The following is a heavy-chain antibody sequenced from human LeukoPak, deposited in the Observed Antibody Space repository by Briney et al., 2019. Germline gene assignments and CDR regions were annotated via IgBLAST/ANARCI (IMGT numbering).Heavy chain of an antibody. D-gene: IGHD2-15*01. Sequence: GRSLRLSCAASGFTFSSYAMHWVRQAPGKGLEWVAVISYDGSNKYYADSVKGRFTISRDNSKNTLYLQMNSLRAEDTAVYYCARDGEGYCSGGSCSSWFDPWGQGTLVTVSS. V-gene: IGHV3-30-3*01. J-gene: IGHJ5*02. CDR2: ISYDGSNK. CDR1: GFTFSSYA. CDR3: ARDGEGYCSGGSCSSWFDP.